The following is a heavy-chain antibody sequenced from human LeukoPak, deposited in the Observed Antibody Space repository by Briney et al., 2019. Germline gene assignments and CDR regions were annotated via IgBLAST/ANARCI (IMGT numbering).Heavy chain of an antibody. CDR2: IYYSGST. Sequence: PSETLSLTCTVSGGSISSYYWSWIRQPPGKGLEWFGYIYYSGSTNYNPSLKSRVTISVDTSKNQFSLKLSSVTAADTAVYYCARVFFWFDPWGQGTLVTVSS. D-gene: IGHD2/OR15-2a*01. CDR3: ARVFFWFDP. CDR1: GGSISSYY. J-gene: IGHJ5*02. V-gene: IGHV4-59*01.